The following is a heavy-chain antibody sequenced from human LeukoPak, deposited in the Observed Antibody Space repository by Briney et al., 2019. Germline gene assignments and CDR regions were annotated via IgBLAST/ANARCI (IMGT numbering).Heavy chain of an antibody. V-gene: IGHV3-64*01. CDR1: GFTFSSYA. CDR2: ISSDGDST. CDR3: VRGSGSYNYYYYMDV. J-gene: IGHJ6*03. Sequence: GGSLRLSCAASGFTFSSYAMSWVRQAPGKGLEYVSGISSDGDSTSYANSVQDRFIISRDNSKNTLYLQMGSLRAEDMAVYYCVRGSGSYNYYYYMDVWGKGTTVTVSS. D-gene: IGHD3-10*01.